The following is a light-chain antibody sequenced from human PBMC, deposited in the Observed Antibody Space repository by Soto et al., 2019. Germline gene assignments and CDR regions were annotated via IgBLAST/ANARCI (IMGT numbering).Light chain of an antibody. CDR3: QQSGISGWP. Sequence: EIVLTQSPGTLSLSPGERATLSCRASQSVSSSYLAWYQQKPGQAPRLLIYGASSRATGIPDRFSGSGSGTYFTLTIRRVEPEDFAVYYCQQSGISGWPFGQGTNAEIK. V-gene: IGKV3-20*01. CDR1: QSVSSSY. J-gene: IGKJ1*01. CDR2: GAS.